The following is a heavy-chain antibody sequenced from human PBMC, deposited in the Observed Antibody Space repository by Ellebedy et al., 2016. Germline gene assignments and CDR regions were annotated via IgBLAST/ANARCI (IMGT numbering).Heavy chain of an antibody. CDR3: ARDSALWFGESPPFDI. CDR1: GYTFTSYA. D-gene: IGHD3-10*01. V-gene: IGHV1-3*01. CDR2: INAGNGNT. Sequence: ASVQVSCXASGYTFTSYAMHWVRQAPGQRLEWMGWINAGNGNTKYSQKFQGRVTITRDTSASTAYMELSSLKSEDTAVYYCARDSALWFGESPPFDIWGQGTMATVSS. J-gene: IGHJ3*02.